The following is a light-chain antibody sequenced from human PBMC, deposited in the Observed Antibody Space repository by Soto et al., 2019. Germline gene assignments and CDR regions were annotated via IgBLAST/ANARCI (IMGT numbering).Light chain of an antibody. J-gene: IGKJ1*01. CDR3: QHYNRYSEA. CDR2: KAS. Sequence: DIQMTQSPSTLSGSVGDRVTITCRASQTISSWLAWYQQKPGKAPKLLIYKASTLKSGVPSMFSGSGSGTEFPLTISSLQPDDFATYYCQHYNRYSEAFGQGTKVELK. V-gene: IGKV1-5*03. CDR1: QTISSW.